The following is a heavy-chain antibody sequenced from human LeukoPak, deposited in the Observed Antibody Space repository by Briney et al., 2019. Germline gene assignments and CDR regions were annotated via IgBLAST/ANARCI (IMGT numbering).Heavy chain of an antibody. CDR3: AKWSESGHAFDI. CDR2: VHYSGSS. J-gene: IGHJ3*02. V-gene: IGHV4-59*01. D-gene: IGHD2-15*01. CDR1: GDSISSYY. Sequence: SETLSLTCTVSGDSISSYYWNWIRQPPGKGLEWIGYVHYSGSSNYNPSLKSRVTMSVDTSKNQFSLNLNSVTAADTAVYYSAKWSESGHAFDIWGQGTMVTVSS.